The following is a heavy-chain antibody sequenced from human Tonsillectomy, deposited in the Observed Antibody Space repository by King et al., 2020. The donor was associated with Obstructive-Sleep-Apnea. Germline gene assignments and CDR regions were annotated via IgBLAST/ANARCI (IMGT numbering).Heavy chain of an antibody. Sequence: QLVQSGAEVKKPGASVKVSCKASGDTFADSSMHWVRQARGQGLEWLGWIIAHSGGTNYAEKCQGRVTMTRDMSISTAYMELSRLRSDDTAVYYCARTGRRGGSTWYLFDFWGQRTLVTVSA. CDR3: ARTGRRGGSTWYLFDF. J-gene: IGHJ4*02. V-gene: IGHV1-2*02. CDR1: GDTFADSS. CDR2: IIAHSGGT. D-gene: IGHD6-13*01.